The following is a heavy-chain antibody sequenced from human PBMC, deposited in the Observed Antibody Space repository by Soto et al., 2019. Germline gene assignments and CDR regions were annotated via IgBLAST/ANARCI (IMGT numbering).Heavy chain of an antibody. D-gene: IGHD1-26*01. Sequence: QVQLQESGPGLVKPSGTLSLTCAVSGGPISSNNWWSWVRQPPGKGLEWIGEIFHSGSTYYSPSLKSRVTISVDKSKKYFSLNLTSVTAADTAVYYCARVYSGSYSDSWGQGTLVTVSS. CDR2: IFHSGST. V-gene: IGHV4-4*02. CDR1: GGPISSNNW. CDR3: ARVYSGSYSDS. J-gene: IGHJ4*02.